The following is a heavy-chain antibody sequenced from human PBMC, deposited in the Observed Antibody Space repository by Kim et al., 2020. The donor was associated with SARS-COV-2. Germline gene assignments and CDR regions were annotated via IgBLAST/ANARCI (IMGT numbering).Heavy chain of an antibody. CDR2: NK. CDR3: ARDPDGAFDI. V-gene: IGHV3-33*01. J-gene: IGHJ3*02. Sequence: NKYYADSVKGRFTISRDNSKNTLYLQMNSLRAEDTAVYYCARDPDGAFDIWGQGTMVTVSS.